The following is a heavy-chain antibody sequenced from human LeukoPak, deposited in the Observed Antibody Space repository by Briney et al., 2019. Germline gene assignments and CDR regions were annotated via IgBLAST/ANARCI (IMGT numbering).Heavy chain of an antibody. Sequence: GGSLRLSCAASGFTFSSYSMNWVRQAPGKGLEWVSYISSSSSTIYYADSVKGRFTISRDNAKNSLYLQMNSLRAEDTAVYYCARDTSSGWYGVDNWFDPWGQGTLVTVSS. V-gene: IGHV3-48*01. CDR3: ARDTSSGWYGVDNWFDP. D-gene: IGHD6-19*01. CDR2: ISSSSSTI. J-gene: IGHJ5*02. CDR1: GFTFSSYS.